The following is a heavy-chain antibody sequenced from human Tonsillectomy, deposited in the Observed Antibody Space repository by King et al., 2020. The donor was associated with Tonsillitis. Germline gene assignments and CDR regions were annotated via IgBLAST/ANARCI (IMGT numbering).Heavy chain of an antibody. CDR2: IAYDGSNK. J-gene: IGHJ4*02. D-gene: IGHD3-22*01. Sequence: VQLVESGGGVVQPGRSLRLSCAASGFTFSSYGMHWVRQAPGKGLEWVAVIAYDGSNKYYADSVKGRFTISRDNSKNTLYLQMNSLRAEDTAVYYCAKEYPNYYDSSGYLRAVYFDYWGQGTLVTVSS. V-gene: IGHV3-30*18. CDR3: AKEYPNYYDSSGYLRAVYFDY. CDR1: GFTFSSYG.